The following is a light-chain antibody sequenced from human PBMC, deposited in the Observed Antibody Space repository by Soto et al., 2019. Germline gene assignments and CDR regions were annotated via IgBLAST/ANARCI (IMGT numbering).Light chain of an antibody. CDR2: GVS. J-gene: IGKJ1*01. Sequence: DILMTQTPLSLSVTPGQPASISCKSGQSLLHINGETSLFWYLQKPGQPPQLLIYGVSNRLSGVPDRFSGRGSGTDFTLKISRVEAEDVGIYYCMQSVQVPWTFGQGTKVEIK. CDR1: QSLLHINGETS. V-gene: IGKV2D-29*01. CDR3: MQSVQVPWT.